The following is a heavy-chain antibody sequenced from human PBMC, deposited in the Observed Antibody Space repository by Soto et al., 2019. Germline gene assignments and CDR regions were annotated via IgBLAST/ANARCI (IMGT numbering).Heavy chain of an antibody. CDR2: IIPIDATV. CDR3: ARDLHWFGYTYGDV. J-gene: IGHJ6*01. V-gene: IGHV1-69*12. CDR1: GGTFSNYA. Sequence: QVQLVQSGAEVKKPGSSVKVSCKASGGTFSNYALISWVRQAPGQGLEWMGGIIPIDATVNYAQKFQGRITITADESTTTAYMDLGSLRSEDTAVYYCARDLHWFGYTYGDVWGQGTTVTVSS. D-gene: IGHD3-10*01.